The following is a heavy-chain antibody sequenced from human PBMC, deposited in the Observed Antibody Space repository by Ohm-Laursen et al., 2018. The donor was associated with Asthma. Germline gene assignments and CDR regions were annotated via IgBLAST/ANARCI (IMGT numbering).Heavy chain of an antibody. V-gene: IGHV1-18*04. CDR1: GYTFTNYG. J-gene: IGHJ4*02. D-gene: IGHD2-15*01. CDR2: ISAYNGNT. Sequence: ASSVKVSCNASGYTFTNYGFSWVRQAPGQGLEWMAWISAYNGNTNYAPKFQDRVTLTTDTSTSTAYMEVRSLTSDDTAVYYCARVSCNDDICYSLFYNWGQGTLVTVSS. CDR3: ARVSCNDDICYSLFYN.